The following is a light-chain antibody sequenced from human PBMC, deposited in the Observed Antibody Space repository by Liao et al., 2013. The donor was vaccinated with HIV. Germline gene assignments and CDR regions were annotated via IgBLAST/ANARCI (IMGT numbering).Light chain of an antibody. V-gene: IGLV3-21*01. Sequence: SYVLTHPPSVSVSVAPGKTARISCGGSNIGPLVPADAYYHSARPSGIPERFSGSNSVNTATLTISGVEAGDEADYYCQMWDHDSDHVVFGGGTKLTVL. CDR3: QMWDHDSDHVV. CDR1: NIG. J-gene: IGLJ2*01. CDR2: YHS.